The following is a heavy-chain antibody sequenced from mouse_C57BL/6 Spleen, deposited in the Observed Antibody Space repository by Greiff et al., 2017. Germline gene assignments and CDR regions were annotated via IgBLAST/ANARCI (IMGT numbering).Heavy chain of an antibody. CDR2: ILPGSGST. CDR1: GYTFTGYW. J-gene: IGHJ2*01. Sequence: QVQLQQSGAELMKPGASVKLSCKATGYTFTGYWIEWVKQRPGHGLEWIGEILPGSGSTNSNEKFKGKATFTADPSSNTAYMQLSSLTTEDSAIYYCARGDYYGSSYCDYWGQGTTLTVSS. V-gene: IGHV1-9*01. CDR3: ARGDYYGSSYCDY. D-gene: IGHD1-1*01.